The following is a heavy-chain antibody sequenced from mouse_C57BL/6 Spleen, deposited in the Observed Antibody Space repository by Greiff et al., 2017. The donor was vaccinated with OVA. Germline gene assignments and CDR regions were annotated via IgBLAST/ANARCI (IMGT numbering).Heavy chain of an antibody. V-gene: IGHV1-53*01. Sequence: QVQLQQPGTELVKPGASVKLSCKASGYTFTSYWMHWVKQRPGQGLEWIGNINPSNGGTNYNEKFKSKATLTVDKSSSTAYMQLSSLTSEDSAVYYCAREGFHYYGRSSHWYFDVWGTGTTVTVSS. D-gene: IGHD1-1*01. CDR2: INPSNGGT. J-gene: IGHJ1*03. CDR1: GYTFTSYW. CDR3: AREGFHYYGRSSHWYFDV.